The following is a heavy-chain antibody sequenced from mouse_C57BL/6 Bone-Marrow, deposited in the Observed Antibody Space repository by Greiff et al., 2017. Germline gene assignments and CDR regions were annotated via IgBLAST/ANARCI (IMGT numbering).Heavy chain of an antibody. D-gene: IGHD2-1*01. CDR3: ARDAGLLGYAMDY. CDR1: GFTFSDFY. CDR2: SRNKANDYTT. J-gene: IGHJ4*01. V-gene: IGHV7-1*01. Sequence: DVKLVESGGGLVQSGRSLRLSCATSGFTFSDFYMEWVRQAPGKGLEWIAASRNKANDYTTEYSASVKGRFIVSRDTSQSILYLQMNALRAEDTAIYYCARDAGLLGYAMDYWGQGTSVTVSS.